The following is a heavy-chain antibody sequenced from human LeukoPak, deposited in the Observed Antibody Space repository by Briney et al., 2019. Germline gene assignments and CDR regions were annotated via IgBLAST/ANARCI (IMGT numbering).Heavy chain of an antibody. Sequence: GGSLRLSCAASGFTFSNFGINWVRQAPGKGLEWVSSISSSSSYISYADSVKGRFTISRDNAKNSLDLQMNSLRAEDTAVYYCARDGNANYGMDVWGQGTTVTVSS. CDR2: ISSSSSYI. J-gene: IGHJ6*02. D-gene: IGHD4-23*01. CDR3: ARDGNANYGMDV. V-gene: IGHV3-21*01. CDR1: GFTFSNFG.